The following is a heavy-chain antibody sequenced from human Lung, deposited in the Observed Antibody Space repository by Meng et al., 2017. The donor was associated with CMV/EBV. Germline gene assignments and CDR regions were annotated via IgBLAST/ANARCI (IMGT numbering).Heavy chain of an antibody. J-gene: IGHJ6*02. CDR3: ARWGVDTAMADYYYGIDV. D-gene: IGHD5-18*01. Sequence: GESLKISCAASGFTFSSYAMHWVRQAPGKGLEWVAVISYDGSNKYYADSVKGRFTISRDNSKNTLYLQMNSLRAEDTAVYYCARWGVDTAMADYYYGIDVWGQGTTVTVSS. CDR2: ISYDGSNK. V-gene: IGHV3-30*04. CDR1: GFTFSSYA.